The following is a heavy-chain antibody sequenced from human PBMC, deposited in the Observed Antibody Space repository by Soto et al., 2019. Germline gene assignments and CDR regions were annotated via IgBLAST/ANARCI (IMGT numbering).Heavy chain of an antibody. D-gene: IGHD5-12*01. CDR3: ARVSGYYLPDY. J-gene: IGHJ4*02. CDR2: INAGNGNT. V-gene: IGHV1-3*05. CDR1: GYTFTNYA. Sequence: QVQLVQSGAEEKKPGASVKVSCKASGYTFTNYATHWVRQAPGQRLEWMGWINAGNGNTKYSQKFQGRVTITRDTSASTAYMELSSLRSEDTAVYYCARVSGYYLPDYWGQGTLVTVSP.